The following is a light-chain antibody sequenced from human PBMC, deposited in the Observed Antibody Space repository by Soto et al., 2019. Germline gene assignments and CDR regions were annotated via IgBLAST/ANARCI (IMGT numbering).Light chain of an antibody. CDR3: LPGTHWPPT. CDR2: WTS. CDR1: QSLVYSDGHAY. J-gene: IGKJ1*01. V-gene: IGKV2-30*01. Sequence: DVVMTQSPLSLPVTLGQPASISCRSSQSLVYSDGHAYLSWFHQRPGQSPRRLIYWTSNRDSGVPGRFSGSGSGTDFTLEVNRVEAEDVGLYYCLPGTHWPPTFGRGTKVAI.